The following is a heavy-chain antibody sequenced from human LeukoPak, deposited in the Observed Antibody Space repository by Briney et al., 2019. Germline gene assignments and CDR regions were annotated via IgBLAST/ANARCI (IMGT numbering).Heavy chain of an antibody. J-gene: IGHJ4*02. CDR3: ARGVATITRRYFDY. Sequence: PGGSLRLSCAASGFPFSSYDMNWVRQAPGKGLEWVSYISSSSNTIYYADSVKGRFTISRDNAKNSLYLQMNSLRAEDTALYYCARGVATITRRYFDYWGQGTLVTVSS. CDR1: GFPFSSYD. CDR2: ISSSSNTI. D-gene: IGHD5-12*01. V-gene: IGHV3-48*03.